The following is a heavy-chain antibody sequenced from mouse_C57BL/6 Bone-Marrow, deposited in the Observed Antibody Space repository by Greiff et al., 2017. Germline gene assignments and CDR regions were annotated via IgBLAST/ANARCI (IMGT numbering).Heavy chain of an antibody. CDR2: IDPSDSYT. CDR3: ARPSYDVAWFAY. Sequence: QVQLQQPGAELVKPGASVKLSCKASGYTFTSYWMQWVKQRPGQGLEWIGEIDPSDSYTNYNQKFKGKATLTLDTSSSTAYMQLSSLTSEDSAVYYCARPSYDVAWFAYWGQGTLVTVSA. J-gene: IGHJ3*01. D-gene: IGHD2-12*01. V-gene: IGHV1-50*01. CDR1: GYTFTSYW.